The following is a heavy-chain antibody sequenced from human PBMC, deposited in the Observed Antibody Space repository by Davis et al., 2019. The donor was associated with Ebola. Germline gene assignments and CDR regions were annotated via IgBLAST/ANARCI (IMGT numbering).Heavy chain of an antibody. J-gene: IGHJ5*02. V-gene: IGHV3-23*01. D-gene: IGHD2-8*01. CDR2: ISGSGGST. Sequence: GESLKISCAASGFTFSSYAMSWVRQAPGKGLEWVSAISGSGGSTYYADSVKGRFTISRDNSKNTLYLQMNSLRAEDTAVYYCAKEGDVQVYAPNWFDPWGQGTLVTVSS. CDR3: AKEGDVQVYAPNWFDP. CDR1: GFTFSSYA.